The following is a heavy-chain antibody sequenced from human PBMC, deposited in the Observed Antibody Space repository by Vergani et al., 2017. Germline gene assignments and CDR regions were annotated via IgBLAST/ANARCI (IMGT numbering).Heavy chain of an antibody. CDR3: ARTESFILRYFHWAL. D-gene: IGHD3-9*01. J-gene: IGHJ4*02. CDR1: GGSITSSSYY. Sequence: QLHLQESGPGLVKPSETLSLTCTVSGGSITSSSYYWGWIRQPPGKGLEWIGNIYHSGGASYNPSLKGRVTLSVDTSKNQFSLEVTSVTAADTAIYFGARTESFILRYFHWALWGQGTLVTVSS. CDR2: IYHSGGA. V-gene: IGHV4-39*01.